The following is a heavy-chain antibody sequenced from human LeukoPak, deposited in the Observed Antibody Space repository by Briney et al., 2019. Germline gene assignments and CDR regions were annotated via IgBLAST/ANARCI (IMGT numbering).Heavy chain of an antibody. CDR1: GGSISSYY. V-gene: IGHV4-59*01. CDR3: ARATYDFWSGINWFDP. Sequence: SETLSLTCTVSGGSISSYYWSWIRQPPGKGLEWIGYIYYSGSTNYNPSLKSRVTISVDTSKSQFSLKLSSVTAADTAVYYCARATYDFWSGINWFDPWGQGTLVTVSS. J-gene: IGHJ5*02. D-gene: IGHD3-3*01. CDR2: IYYSGST.